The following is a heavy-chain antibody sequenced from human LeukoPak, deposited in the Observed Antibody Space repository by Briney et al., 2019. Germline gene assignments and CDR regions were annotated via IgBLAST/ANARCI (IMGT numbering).Heavy chain of an antibody. Sequence: KAGGSLKISGKGFGYSFTSYRIGWVRQMPGKGLEWMGIIYPGDSDTRYSPSCQAQVTISADKHISPAYLQWSSLKASDTAMYYCARTLTVTSRGGFDTWGQGTLVTVSS. D-gene: IGHD4-11*01. CDR1: GYSFTSYR. J-gene: IGHJ5*02. V-gene: IGHV5-51*01. CDR3: ARTLTVTSRGGFDT. CDR2: IYPGDSDT.